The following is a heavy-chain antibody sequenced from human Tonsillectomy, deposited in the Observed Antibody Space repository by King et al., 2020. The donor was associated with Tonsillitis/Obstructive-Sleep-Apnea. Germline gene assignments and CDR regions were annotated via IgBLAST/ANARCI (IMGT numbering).Heavy chain of an antibody. CDR2: IKSKTDGETT. D-gene: IGHD2-15*01. CDR3: TTRFSEYCSGGSCSYGMDV. Sequence: VQLVESGGGLVKPGKSLRLSCTASGFTFSYAWMNWVRQAPGKGLEWVGRIKSKTDGETTDYAVPVKGRFTISRDDSKDTVYLQMNSLKTEDTAVYYCTTRFSEYCSGGSCSYGMDVWGQGTTVTVSS. CDR1: GFTFSYAW. J-gene: IGHJ6*02. V-gene: IGHV3-15*07.